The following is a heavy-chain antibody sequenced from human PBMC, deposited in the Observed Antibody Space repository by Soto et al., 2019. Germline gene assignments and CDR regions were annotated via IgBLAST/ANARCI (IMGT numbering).Heavy chain of an antibody. D-gene: IGHD3-9*01. CDR2: ISYDGSNK. J-gene: IGHJ4*01. CDR3: AKASYYDILTGCYNEGYFDY. Sequence: GGSLRLSCAASGFTFSSYGMHWVRQAPGKGLEWVAVISYDGSNKYYADSVKGRFTISRDNSKNTLYLQMNSLRAEDTAVYYCAKASYYDILTGCYNEGYFDYRGRGTLVTVSS. V-gene: IGHV3-30*18. CDR1: GFTFSSYG.